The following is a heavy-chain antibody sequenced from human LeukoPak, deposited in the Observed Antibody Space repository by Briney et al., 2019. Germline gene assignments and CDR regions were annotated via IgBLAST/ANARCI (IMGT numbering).Heavy chain of an antibody. J-gene: IGHJ3*02. V-gene: IGHV1-18*01. D-gene: IGHD3-22*01. CDR1: GYTFTSYG. CDR3: ASLKNYYDSSGYLVTDAFDI. CDR2: ISAYNGNI. Sequence: ASVKVSCKASGYTFTSYGISWVRQAPGQGLEWMGWISAYNGNINYAQKLQGRVTMTTDTSTSTAYMELRSLKSDDTAVYYCASLKNYYDSSGYLVTDAFDIWGQGTMVTVSS.